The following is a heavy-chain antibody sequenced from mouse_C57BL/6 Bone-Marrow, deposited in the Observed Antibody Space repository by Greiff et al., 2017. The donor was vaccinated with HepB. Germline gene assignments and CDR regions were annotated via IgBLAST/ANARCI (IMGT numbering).Heavy chain of an antibody. CDR2: IYPGDGDT. CDR3: ARRSLDGYYAMDY. D-gene: IGHD2-3*01. CDR1: GYAFSSYW. J-gene: IGHJ4*01. V-gene: IGHV1-80*01. Sequence: VQLQQSGAELVKPGASVKISCKASGYAFSSYWMNWVKQRPGKGLEWIGQIYPGDGDTNYNGKFKGKATLTADQSSSTAYMQLSSLTSEDSAVYFCARRSLDGYYAMDYWGQGASVTVSS.